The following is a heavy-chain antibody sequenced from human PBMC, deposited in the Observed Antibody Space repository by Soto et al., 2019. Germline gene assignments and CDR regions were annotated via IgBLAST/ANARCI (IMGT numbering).Heavy chain of an antibody. D-gene: IGHD3-10*01. J-gene: IGHJ4*02. CDR2: ISAYNGNT. Sequence: QVQLVQSGAEVKKPGASVKVSCKASGYTFTSYGISWVRQAPGQGLEWMGWISAYNGNTNYAQKLQGRVTMTTDTSTSTAYMELRRLRSDYTAVYCCARGNTMVRGVILYSFDYWGQGTLVTVSS. CDR3: ARGNTMVRGVILYSFDY. V-gene: IGHV1-18*01. CDR1: GYTFTSYG.